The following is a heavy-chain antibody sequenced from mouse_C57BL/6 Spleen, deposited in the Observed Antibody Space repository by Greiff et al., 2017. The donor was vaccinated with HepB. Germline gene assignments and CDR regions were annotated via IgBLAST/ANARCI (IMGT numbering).Heavy chain of an antibody. D-gene: IGHD1-1*01. J-gene: IGHJ1*03. Sequence: EVKLVESGGGLVKPGGSLKLSCAASGFTFSSYTMSWVRQTPEKRLEWVATISGGGGNTYYPDSVKGRFTISRDNAKNTLYLQMSSLRSEDTAVYYCASHGITTVRGYFDVWGTGTTVTVSS. CDR3: ASHGITTVRGYFDV. CDR1: GFTFSSYT. CDR2: ISGGGGNT. V-gene: IGHV5-9*04.